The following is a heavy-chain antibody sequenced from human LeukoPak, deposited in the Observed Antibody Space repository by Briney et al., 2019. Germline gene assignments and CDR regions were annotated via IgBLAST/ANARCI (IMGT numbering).Heavy chain of an antibody. J-gene: IGHJ3*02. CDR2: IATAGDT. D-gene: IGHD6-19*01. Sequence: GSLRLSCAASGFTFSTYDMHWVRQATGKGLEWVSGIATAGDTYYPGSVKGRFTISRENAKNSLYLQMNSLRAGDTAVYYCARGSVAGDHAFDIWGQGTMVTVSS. CDR1: GFTFSTYD. V-gene: IGHV3-13*01. CDR3: ARGSVAGDHAFDI.